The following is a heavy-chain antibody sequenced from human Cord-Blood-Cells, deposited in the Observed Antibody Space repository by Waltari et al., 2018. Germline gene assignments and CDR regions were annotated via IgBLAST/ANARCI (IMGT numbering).Heavy chain of an antibody. CDR3: ARVPGYYDYVWGSLPDY. J-gene: IGHJ4*02. CDR1: GFTFSSYA. V-gene: IGHV3-30*04. CDR2: ISYDGSNK. Sequence: QVQLVESGGGVVQPGRSLRLSCAASGFTFSSYAMHWVRQAPGKGLEWVAVISYDGSNKYYASSVKGRFTISRDNSKNTLYLQMNSLRAEDTAVYYCARVPGYYDYVWGSLPDYWGQGTLVTVSS. D-gene: IGHD3-16*01.